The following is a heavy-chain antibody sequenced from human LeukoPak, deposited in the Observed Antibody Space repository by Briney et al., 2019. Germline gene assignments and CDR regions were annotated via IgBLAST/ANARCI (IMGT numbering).Heavy chain of an antibody. J-gene: IGHJ4*02. CDR1: GFTFSSYG. Sequence: PGGSLRLSCAASGFTFSSYGMHWVRQAPGKGLEWVAVIWYDGSNKYYADSVKGRFTISRDNSKNTLYLQMNSLRAEDTAVYYCAKGTGAATDYYFDYWGQGTLVTVSS. V-gene: IGHV3-33*06. CDR3: AKGTGAATDYYFDY. CDR2: IWYDGSNK. D-gene: IGHD1-26*01.